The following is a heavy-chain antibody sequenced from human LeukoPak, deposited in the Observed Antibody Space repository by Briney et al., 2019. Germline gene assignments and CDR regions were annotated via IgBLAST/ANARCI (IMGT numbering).Heavy chain of an antibody. D-gene: IGHD5-24*01. CDR1: GYSISINYY. J-gene: IGHJ5*02. V-gene: IGHV4-38-2*02. CDR3: TRDRRDGYNYVDL. CDR2: IYHSGSS. Sequence: SETLSLTCAVSGYSISINYYWGWIRQPPGKGLEWIGSIYHSGSSYYNPSLKSRVTISVDTSKNQFSLKLSSVTAADTAVYYCTRDRRDGYNYVDLWGQGTLVTVSS.